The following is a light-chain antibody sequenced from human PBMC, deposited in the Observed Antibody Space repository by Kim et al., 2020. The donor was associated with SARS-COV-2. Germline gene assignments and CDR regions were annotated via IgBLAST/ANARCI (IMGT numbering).Light chain of an antibody. Sequence: GQEVTSSCSGSDSNIGSDTVNWDQHLPGTAPKLLIYSNNQRPSGVPDRFAGSKSGTSASLAFSGLQSEDEADYYCAAWDDSLNGVIFGGGTQLTVL. CDR2: SNN. V-gene: IGLV1-44*01. CDR3: AAWDDSLNGVI. J-gene: IGLJ2*01. CDR1: DSNIGSDT.